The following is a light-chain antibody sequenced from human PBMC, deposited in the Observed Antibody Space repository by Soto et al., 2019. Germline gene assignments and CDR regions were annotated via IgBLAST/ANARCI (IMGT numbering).Light chain of an antibody. CDR2: DAS. CDR3: QQHKTWPLT. CDR1: QTVGSD. V-gene: IGKV3-15*01. Sequence: IVMTQSPAILSVSPGERATLSCRASQTVGSDLAWYQQKPGQAPRLLIYDASTRATDSPARFSGSGSGTEFTLTISSLQSEDFAVDFCQQHKTWPLTFGQGTRLDIK. J-gene: IGKJ5*01.